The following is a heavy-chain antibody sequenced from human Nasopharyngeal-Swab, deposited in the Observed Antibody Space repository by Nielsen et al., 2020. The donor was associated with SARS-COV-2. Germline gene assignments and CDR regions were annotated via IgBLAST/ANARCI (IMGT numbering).Heavy chain of an antibody. CDR2: LTAGGSTK. J-gene: IGHJ6*02. Sequence: GESLKISCAASGFTFSGFAMSWVRQTPGKGLEWVSTLTAGGSTKFYADSVKGRFTISRDNSKNTLYLQMNSLRAEDTAVYYCAREAPPTYDSSGYYMGGMDVWGQGTTVTVSS. CDR1: GFTFSGFA. V-gene: IGHV3-23*01. D-gene: IGHD3-22*01. CDR3: AREAPPTYDSSGYYMGGMDV.